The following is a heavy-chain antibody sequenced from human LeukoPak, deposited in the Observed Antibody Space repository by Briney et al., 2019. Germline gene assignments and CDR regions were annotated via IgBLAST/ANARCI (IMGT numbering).Heavy chain of an antibody. D-gene: IGHD1-14*01. CDR3: ARDSHLLGGEPRVFDY. CDR2: IHISGST. Sequence: SETLSLTCTVSGGSISSGSYCWSWIRQPAGKGLVWIGHIHISGSTNYNPSLKSRVTISLDKSKNQFSLKLSSVTAADTAVYYCARDSHLLGGEPRVFDYWGQGTLVTVSS. J-gene: IGHJ4*02. CDR1: GGSISSGSYC. V-gene: IGHV4-61*09.